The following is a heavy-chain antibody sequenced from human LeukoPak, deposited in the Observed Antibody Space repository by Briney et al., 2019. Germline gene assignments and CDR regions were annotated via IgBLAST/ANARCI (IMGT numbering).Heavy chain of an antibody. V-gene: IGHV3-23*01. Sequence: GGSLRLSCAASGFTFSSYAMSWVRQAPGKGLEWVSGISGSGGSTYYADSVKGRFTISRDNSRNTLYLQMNSPRAEDTAVYYCAMVRGVITLDYWGQGTLVTVSS. D-gene: IGHD3-10*01. CDR1: GFTFSSYA. CDR3: AMVRGVITLDY. CDR2: ISGSGGST. J-gene: IGHJ4*02.